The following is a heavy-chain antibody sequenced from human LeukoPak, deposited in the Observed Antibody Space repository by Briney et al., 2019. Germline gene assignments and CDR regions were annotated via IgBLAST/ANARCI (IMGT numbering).Heavy chain of an antibody. D-gene: IGHD3-22*01. CDR1: GFTFTSYA. CDR3: ARMIGDDAFDI. CDR2: IYYSGTT. V-gene: IGHV4-39*01. J-gene: IGHJ3*02. Sequence: GSLRLSCAASGFTFTSYAMSWVRQAPGKGLEWIGTIYYSGTTYYNPSLKSRVTISVDTSRNQFSLKLSSVTATDTAVYYCARMIGDDAFDIWGQGTMVTVSS.